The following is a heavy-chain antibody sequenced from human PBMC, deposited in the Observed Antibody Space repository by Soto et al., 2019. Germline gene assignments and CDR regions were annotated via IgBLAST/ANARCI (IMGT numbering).Heavy chain of an antibody. CDR2: INPNSGGT. J-gene: IGHJ6*03. D-gene: IGHD6-19*01. Sequence: GASVKVSCKASGYTLTGYYMHWVRQAPGQGLEWMGWINPNSGGTNYAQKFQGWVTMTRDTSISTAYMELSRLRSDDTAVYYCARNGYSSYSTYYYYYMDVWGKGTTVTVS. V-gene: IGHV1-2*04. CDR3: ARNGYSSYSTYYYYYMDV. CDR1: GYTLTGYY.